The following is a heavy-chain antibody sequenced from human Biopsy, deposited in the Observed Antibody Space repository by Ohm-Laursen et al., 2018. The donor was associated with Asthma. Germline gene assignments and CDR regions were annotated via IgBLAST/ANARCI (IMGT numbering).Heavy chain of an antibody. CDR2: IWYDGRKK. V-gene: IGHV3-33*01. CDR3: TRKIAARGGMGV. D-gene: IGHD6-6*01. J-gene: IGHJ6*02. CDR1: GITFSTYG. Sequence: SLRLSCTASGITFSTYGMHWVRQAPGKGLEWVSFIWYDGRKKTYADSVKGRFTISRDNSKNTLYLQMNSLRAEDTAVYYCTRKIAARGGMGVWGQGTTVTVSS.